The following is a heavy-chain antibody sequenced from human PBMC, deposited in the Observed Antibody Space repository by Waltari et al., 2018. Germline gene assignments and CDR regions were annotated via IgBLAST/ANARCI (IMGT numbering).Heavy chain of an antibody. CDR2: FYYSGST. J-gene: IGHJ4*02. Sequence: QLQLQESGPGLVKPSETLSLTCTVSGGSISSSSYYWGWIRQPPGKGLEWIGSFYYSGSTYYNPSLKSRFTISVDTSKNQFSLKLSSVTAADTAVYYCASGFGVVISVDYWGQGTLVTVSS. CDR1: GGSISSSSYY. V-gene: IGHV4-39*07. CDR3: ASGFGVVISVDY. D-gene: IGHD3-3*01.